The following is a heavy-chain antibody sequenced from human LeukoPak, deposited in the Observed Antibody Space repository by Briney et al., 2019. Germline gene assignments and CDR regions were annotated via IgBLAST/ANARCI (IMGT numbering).Heavy chain of an antibody. CDR1: GGTFSSYA. CDR3: ARDADGYHTQSYYYMXX. CDR2: IIPIFGTA. D-gene: IGHD5-24*01. V-gene: IGHV1-69*13. J-gene: IGHJ6*03. Sequence: ASVKVSCKASGGTFSSYAISWVRQAPGQGLEWMGGIIPIFGTANYAQKFQGRVTITADESTSTAYMELSSLRSEDTAVYYCARDADGYHTQSYYYMXXWGKGTTVT.